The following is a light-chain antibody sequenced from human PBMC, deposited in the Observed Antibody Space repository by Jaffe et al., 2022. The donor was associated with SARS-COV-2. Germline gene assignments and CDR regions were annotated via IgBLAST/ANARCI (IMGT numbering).Light chain of an antibody. V-gene: IGKV1-17*01. CDR1: QDIKND. Sequence: DIQMTQSPSSLSASVGDRVTITCRASQDIKNDLGWYQQKPGKVPKRLIYVASSLESGVPSRFSGSGSGTEFTLTISSLQPEDFATYYCLQYYVYPLTFGGGTKVEIK. CDR2: VAS. J-gene: IGKJ4*01. CDR3: LQYYVYPLT.